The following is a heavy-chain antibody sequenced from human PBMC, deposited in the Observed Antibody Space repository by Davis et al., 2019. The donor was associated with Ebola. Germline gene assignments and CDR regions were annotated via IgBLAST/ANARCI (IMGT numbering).Heavy chain of an antibody. Sequence: PSETLSLTCTVSGGSISSGDYYWSWIRQPPGKGLEWIGYIYYSGSTYYNPSLKSRVTISVDTSKNQFSLKLSSVTAADTAVYYCASRGTTVVTYFDYWGQGTLVTVSS. CDR1: GGSISSGDYY. CDR3: ASRGTTVVTYFDY. J-gene: IGHJ4*02. V-gene: IGHV4-30-4*01. CDR2: IYYSGST. D-gene: IGHD4-23*01.